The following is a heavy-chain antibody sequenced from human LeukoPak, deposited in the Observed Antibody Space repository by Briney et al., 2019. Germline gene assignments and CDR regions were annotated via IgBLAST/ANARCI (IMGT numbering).Heavy chain of an antibody. CDR2: INPNSGGT. D-gene: IGHD2-21*01. Sequence: ASVKVSCKTSGYSFSDYYMHWVRQAPGQGLEWMGWINPNSGGTSSAQKFQGRVTMTWDTSITTVYMEVNWLTSDDTAIYYCARADRLDGGPYLIGPWGQGTLVTVSS. CDR1: GYSFSDYY. J-gene: IGHJ5*02. CDR3: ARADRLDGGPYLIGP. V-gene: IGHV1-2*02.